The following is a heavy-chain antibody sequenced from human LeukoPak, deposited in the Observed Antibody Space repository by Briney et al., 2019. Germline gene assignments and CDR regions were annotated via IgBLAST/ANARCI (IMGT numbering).Heavy chain of an antibody. CDR3: ARDPTKYYYGSGSYYNPSYYFDY. V-gene: IGHV3-20*04. Sequence: RSGGTLRLSCAASGFTFSSHGMNWVRQAPGKGLEWVSGINWNGGSTGYADSVKGRFTISRDNAKNSLYLQMNSLRAEDTALYYCARDPTKYYYGSGSYYNPSYYFDYWGQGTLVTVSS. D-gene: IGHD3-10*01. J-gene: IGHJ4*02. CDR1: GFTFSSHG. CDR2: INWNGGST.